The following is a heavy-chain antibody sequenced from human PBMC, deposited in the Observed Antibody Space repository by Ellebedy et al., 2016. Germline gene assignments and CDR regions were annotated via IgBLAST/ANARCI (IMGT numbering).Heavy chain of an antibody. D-gene: IGHD4-11*01. Sequence: ASVKVSCXASGYTFTGYYMHWVRQAPGQGLEWMGWINPNSGGTNYAQKFQGRVTMTRDTSISTAYLELSRLRSDDTAVYYCARDRDSNYPFDYWGQGTLVTVSS. CDR1: GYTFTGYY. CDR3: ARDRDSNYPFDY. V-gene: IGHV1-2*02. J-gene: IGHJ4*02. CDR2: INPNSGGT.